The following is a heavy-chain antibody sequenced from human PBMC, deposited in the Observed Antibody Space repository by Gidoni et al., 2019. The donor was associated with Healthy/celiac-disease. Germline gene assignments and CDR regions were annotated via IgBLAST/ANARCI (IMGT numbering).Heavy chain of an antibody. V-gene: IGHV3-21*01. D-gene: IGHD4-17*01. CDR1: GFTFTTYS. Sequence: EVQLVESGGGLVKPGGSLRLSCAASGFTFTTYSMNWVRQAPGKGLEWVSSISGSSNFIYYADSVKGRFTISRDNAKNSLFLQMNSLRADDTAVYYCARDYYGDYYFDYWGQGTLVAVSS. CDR2: ISGSSNFI. J-gene: IGHJ4*02. CDR3: ARDYYGDYYFDY.